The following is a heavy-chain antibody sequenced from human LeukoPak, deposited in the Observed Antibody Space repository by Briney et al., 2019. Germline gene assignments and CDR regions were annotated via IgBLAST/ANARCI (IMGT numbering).Heavy chain of an antibody. V-gene: IGHV1-2*02. CDR2: INPNSGGT. CDR1: GYTLTGYY. CDR3: ARARSRDTAMVIGY. J-gene: IGHJ4*02. D-gene: IGHD5-18*01. Sequence: GASVKVSCKPSGYTLTGYYMHSVRPAPGQGLEWMGWINPNSGGTNYAQKLQGRVTVTRDTSISTAYMELSRLRSDDTAVYYCARARSRDTAMVIGYWGQGTLVTVSS.